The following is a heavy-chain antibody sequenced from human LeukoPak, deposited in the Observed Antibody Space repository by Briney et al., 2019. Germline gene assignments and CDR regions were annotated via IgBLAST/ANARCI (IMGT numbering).Heavy chain of an antibody. Sequence: SVKVSCKASGGTFSSYAISWVRQAPGQGLEWMGRIIPIFGTANYAQKFQGRVTITTDESTSTAYMELSSLRSEDTAVYYCARGGGNSRLGGYYYYYMDAWGKGTTVTVSS. V-gene: IGHV1-69*05. J-gene: IGHJ6*03. D-gene: IGHD4-23*01. CDR2: IIPIFGTA. CDR3: ARGGGNSRLGGYYYYYMDA. CDR1: GGTFSSYA.